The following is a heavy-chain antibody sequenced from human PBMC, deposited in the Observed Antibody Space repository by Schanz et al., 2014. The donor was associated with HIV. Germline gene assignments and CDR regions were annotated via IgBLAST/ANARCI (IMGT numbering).Heavy chain of an antibody. V-gene: IGHV3-23*01. Sequence: EVQLLESGGGLVQPGGSLRLSCAASGFTFNSYAMNALSWVRQAPGRGLEWVSDIRGGAGGTYYADSVKGRFTISRDKSKSTLYLQMNRLRAEDTAVYYCVGHGSSSSWGLGTLVTVSS. CDR3: VGHGSSSS. CDR1: GFTFNSYA. J-gene: IGHJ5*02. CDR2: IRGGAGGT. D-gene: IGHD6-6*01.